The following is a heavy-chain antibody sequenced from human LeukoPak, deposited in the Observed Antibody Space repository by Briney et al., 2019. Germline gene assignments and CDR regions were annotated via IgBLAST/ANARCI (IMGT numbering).Heavy chain of an antibody. Sequence: SVKVSCKASGGTFSSYTISWVRQAPGQGLEWMGRITPILGIANYAQKFQGRVTITADKSTSTAYMELSSLRSEDTAVYYCARGIAEDYGGNSHVDYWGQGTLVTVSS. CDR3: ARGIAEDYGGNSHVDY. CDR2: ITPILGIA. V-gene: IGHV1-69*02. D-gene: IGHD4-23*01. CDR1: GGTFSSYT. J-gene: IGHJ4*02.